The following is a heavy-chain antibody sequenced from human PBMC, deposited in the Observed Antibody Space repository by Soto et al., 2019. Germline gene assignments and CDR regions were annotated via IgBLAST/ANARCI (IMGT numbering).Heavy chain of an antibody. Sequence: GASVKASCKASGYTFTSYYMHWVRQAPGQGLEWMGIINPSGGSTSYAQKFQGRVTMTRDTSTSTVYMELSSLRSEDTAVYYCARDRAGGPYYDFWSGYLGLFDYWGQGTLVTVSS. J-gene: IGHJ4*02. D-gene: IGHD3-3*01. V-gene: IGHV1-46*03. CDR1: GYTFTSYY. CDR2: INPSGGST. CDR3: ARDRAGGPYYDFWSGYLGLFDY.